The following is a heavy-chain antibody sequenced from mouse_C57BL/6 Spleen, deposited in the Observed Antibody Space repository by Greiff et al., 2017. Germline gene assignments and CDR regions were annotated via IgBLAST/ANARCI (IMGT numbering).Heavy chain of an antibody. CDR3: AIDYSKGHYYAMDY. V-gene: IGHV1-74*01. CDR1: GYTFTSYW. D-gene: IGHD2-5*01. CDR2: IHPSDSDT. Sequence: QVQLQQPGAELVKPGASVKVSCKASGYTFTSYWMHWVKQRPGQGLEWIGRIHPSDSDTNYNQKFKGKATLTVDKSSSTAYMQLSSLTSEESAVYYCAIDYSKGHYYAMDYWGQGTSVTVSS. J-gene: IGHJ4*01.